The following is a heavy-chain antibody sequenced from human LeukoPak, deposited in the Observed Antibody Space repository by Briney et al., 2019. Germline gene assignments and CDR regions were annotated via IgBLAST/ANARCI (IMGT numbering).Heavy chain of an antibody. D-gene: IGHD5-24*01. V-gene: IGHV3-15*01. CDR2: IKSKTDGGTT. Sequence: GGSPRLSCAASGFTFSNAWMSWVRQAPGKGLEWVGRIKSKTDGGTTDYAAPVKGRFTISRDDSKNTLYLQMNSLKTEDTAVYYCTTGEDGYLFDYWGQGTLVTVSS. CDR1: GFTFSNAW. J-gene: IGHJ4*02. CDR3: TTGEDGYLFDY.